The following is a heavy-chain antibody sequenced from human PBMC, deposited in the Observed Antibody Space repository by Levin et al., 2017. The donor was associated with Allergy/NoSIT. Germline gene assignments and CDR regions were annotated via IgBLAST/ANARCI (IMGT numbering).Heavy chain of an antibody. D-gene: IGHD6-19*01. J-gene: IGHJ4*02. CDR1: GFTFSSYW. Sequence: GGLRLSCAASGFTFSSYWMHWVRQAPGKGLVWVSRINSDGSSTSYADSVKGRFTISRDNAKNTLYLQMNSLRAEDTAVYYCARDGQAVAGTGFDYWGQGTLVTVSS. V-gene: IGHV3-74*01. CDR3: ARDGQAVAGTGFDY. CDR2: INSDGSST.